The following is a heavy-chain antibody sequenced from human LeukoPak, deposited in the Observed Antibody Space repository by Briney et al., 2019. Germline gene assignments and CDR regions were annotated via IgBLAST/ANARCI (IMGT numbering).Heavy chain of an antibody. CDR2: IGTSSTTI. CDR1: GFTFSSYT. V-gene: IGHV3-48*01. D-gene: IGHD6-19*01. Sequence: GGSLRLSCAASGFTFSSYTMNWVRRPPGKGLEWVPNIGTSSTTIYYADSVKGRFTISRDNAKNSLYLQMNSLRADDTAVYYCARDRLPSSSGWYAYYFDFWGQGTLVTVSS. CDR3: ARDRLPSSSGWYAYYFDF. J-gene: IGHJ4*02.